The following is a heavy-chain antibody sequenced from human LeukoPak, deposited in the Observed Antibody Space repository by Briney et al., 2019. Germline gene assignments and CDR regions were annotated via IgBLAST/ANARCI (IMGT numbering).Heavy chain of an antibody. CDR2: ISYDGSNK. D-gene: IGHD3-22*01. Sequence: PGGSLRLSCAASGFTFSSYAMHWVRQAPGKGLEWVAVISYDGSNKYYADSVKGRFTISRDNSKNTLYLQMNSLRAEDTAVYYCARDRYYDSSGYYNYFDYWGQGTPVTVSS. CDR1: GFTFSSYA. CDR3: ARDRYYDSSGYYNYFDY. J-gene: IGHJ4*02. V-gene: IGHV3-30-3*01.